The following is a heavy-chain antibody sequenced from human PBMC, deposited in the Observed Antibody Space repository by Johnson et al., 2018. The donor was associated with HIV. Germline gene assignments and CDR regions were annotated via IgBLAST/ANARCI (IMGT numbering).Heavy chain of an antibody. Sequence: VQLVESGGGLVKPGGSLRLSCAPSGFIFNNAWMNWVRQAPGKGLEWVGRIRSKTDGGTADYVAPVKGRFTVSRDDSNNTLYLQMNSLNIEDTAVYYCATDLNWNLGAFDVWGQGTMVTVSS. CDR3: ATDLNWNLGAFDV. CDR2: IRSKTDGGTA. V-gene: IGHV3-15*01. CDR1: GFIFNNAW. D-gene: IGHD1-1*01. J-gene: IGHJ3*01.